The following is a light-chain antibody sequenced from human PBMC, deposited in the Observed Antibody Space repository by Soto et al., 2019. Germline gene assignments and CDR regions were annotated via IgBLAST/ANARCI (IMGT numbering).Light chain of an antibody. J-gene: IGLJ1*01. CDR1: KIGSKR. V-gene: IGLV3-21*02. CDR3: QVWDSSSDHYV. Sequence: SYELTQPPSVSVAPGQTARITCGGKKIGSKRGPCYQQKPGQAPVLVVYVDSDRPSGIPERFSGSNSGNTATLTISRVEAGDEADYYCQVWDSSSDHYVFGTGTKVTVL. CDR2: VDS.